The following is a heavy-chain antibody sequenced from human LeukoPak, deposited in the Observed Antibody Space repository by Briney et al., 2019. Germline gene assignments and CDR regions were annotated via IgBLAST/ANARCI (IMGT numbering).Heavy chain of an antibody. CDR2: TNPNSGGT. D-gene: IGHD5-24*01. CDR1: GYTFTGYY. V-gene: IGHV1-2*02. Sequence: SVNVCCKASGYTFTGYYIHWVRQAPGQGLEWMGWTNPNSGGTNYAEKFQGRVTMTRDTSISTAYMELSRLRSDDTAVYHCARVMAAQESYVDYWGQGTLVTVSS. J-gene: IGHJ4*02. CDR3: ARVMAAQESYVDY.